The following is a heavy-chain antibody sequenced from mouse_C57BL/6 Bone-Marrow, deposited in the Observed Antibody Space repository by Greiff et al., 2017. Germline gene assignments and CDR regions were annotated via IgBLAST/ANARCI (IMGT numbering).Heavy chain of an antibody. D-gene: IGHD2-4*01. V-gene: IGHV1-69*01. CDR3: ARTNDYDWFAY. CDR2: IDPSDSYT. CDR1: GYTFTSYW. J-gene: IGHJ3*01. Sequence: VQLQQPGAELVMPGASVKLSCKASGYTFTSYWMHWVKQRPGQGLEWIGEIDPSDSYTNYNQKFKGKSTLTVDKSSSTAYMQLSSLTSEDSAVCYCARTNDYDWFAYWGQGTLVTVSA.